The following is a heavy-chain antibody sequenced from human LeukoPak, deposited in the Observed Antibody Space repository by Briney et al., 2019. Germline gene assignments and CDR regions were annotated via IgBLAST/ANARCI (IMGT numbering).Heavy chain of an antibody. CDR2: ISYDGSNK. J-gene: IGHJ5*02. D-gene: IGHD6-13*01. Sequence: GRSLRLSCAASGFTFSSYAMHWVRQAPGKGLEWVAVISYDGSNKYYADSVKGRFTISRDNSKNTLYLQMNSLRAEDTAVYYCAKDPVYSSSWPNWFDPWGQGTLVTVSS. CDR3: AKDPVYSSSWPNWFDP. V-gene: IGHV3-30-3*01. CDR1: GFTFSSYA.